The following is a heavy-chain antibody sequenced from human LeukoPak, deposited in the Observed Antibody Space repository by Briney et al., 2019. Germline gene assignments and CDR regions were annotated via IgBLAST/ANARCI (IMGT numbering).Heavy chain of an antibody. CDR3: ARTYCGGDCYSEEDI. J-gene: IGHJ3*02. V-gene: IGHV4-61*08. D-gene: IGHD2-21*02. Sequence: PSQTLSLTCTVSGGSISSGDYYWSWIRQPPGKGLEWIGYIYYSGSTNYNPSLKSRVTISVDTSKNQFSLKLSSVTAADTAVYYCARTYCGGDCYSEEDIWGQGTMVTVSS. CDR2: IYYSGST. CDR1: GGSISSGDYY.